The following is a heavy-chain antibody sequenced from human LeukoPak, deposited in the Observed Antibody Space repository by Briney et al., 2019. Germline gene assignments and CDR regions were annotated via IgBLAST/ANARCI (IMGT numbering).Heavy chain of an antibody. CDR1: GFTVSSNY. V-gene: IGHV3-53*01. CDR3: ARSYGDYDAFDI. CDR2: IYSGGST. J-gene: IGHJ3*02. Sequence: GGSLRLSCAASGFTVSSNYMSWVRQAPGKGLEWVSVIYSGGSTYYADSVKGRFTISRDNSKNTLYLQMNSLRAEDTAVYCCARSYGDYDAFDIWGQGTMVTVSS. D-gene: IGHD4-17*01.